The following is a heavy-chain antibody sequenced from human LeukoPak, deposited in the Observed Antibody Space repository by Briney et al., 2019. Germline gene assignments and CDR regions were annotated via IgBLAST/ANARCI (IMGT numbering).Heavy chain of an antibody. CDR2: IKYDASEQ. Sequence: GGSLRLSCAASGFSFSNYWMNWVRQVPGKGLEWVANIKYDASEQYYVDSVKGRFTISRDNAKNSLYLQMNILRAEDTAVYYCARDSVRGRPLVAFDIWGQGTMVTVSS. J-gene: IGHJ3*02. D-gene: IGHD3-10*01. CDR1: GFSFSNYW. V-gene: IGHV3-7*03. CDR3: ARDSVRGRPLVAFDI.